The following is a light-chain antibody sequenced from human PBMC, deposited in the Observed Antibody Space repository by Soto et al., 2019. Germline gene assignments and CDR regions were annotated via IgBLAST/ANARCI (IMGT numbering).Light chain of an antibody. V-gene: IGLV2-14*01. Sequence: QSALTQPASVSGSPGQSITISCTGTSSDVGGYNYVSWYQQHPGKAPKLMIYDVSNRPSGVSNRFSGSKSGNTASLTISGLQAEDEADYYCSSYTSSSTLGFGTGTKVIVL. CDR3: SSYTSSSTLG. CDR2: DVS. CDR1: SSDVGGYNY. J-gene: IGLJ1*01.